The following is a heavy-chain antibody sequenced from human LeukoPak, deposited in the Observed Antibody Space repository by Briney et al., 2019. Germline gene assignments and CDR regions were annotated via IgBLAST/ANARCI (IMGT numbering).Heavy chain of an antibody. J-gene: IGHJ3*02. Sequence: SETLSLTCTVSGGSISSYYWSWIRQPPGKGLEWIGYTYYSGSTNYNPSLKSRVTISVDTSKNQFSLKLSSVTAADTAVYYCARDGDYVWGSPFDIWGQGTMVTVSS. V-gene: IGHV4-59*01. D-gene: IGHD3-16*01. CDR1: GGSISSYY. CDR3: ARDGDYVWGSPFDI. CDR2: TYYSGST.